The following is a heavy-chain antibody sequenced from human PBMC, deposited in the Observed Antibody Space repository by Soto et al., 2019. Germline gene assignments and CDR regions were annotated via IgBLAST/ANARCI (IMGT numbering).Heavy chain of an antibody. V-gene: IGHV1-18*01. CDR2: ISAYNGNT. CDR3: ARDVTTAWVAAGY. CDR1: VYTFTNYL. D-gene: IGHD6-25*01. Sequence: ASMAVSRMASVYTFTNYLMDWVRAAPGQGLEWLGWISAYNGNTNYAQEFQGRVTMTTDTSSDTVYMELRSLRSDDTAMYYCARDVTTAWVAAGYWGQGTLVTVSS. J-gene: IGHJ4*02.